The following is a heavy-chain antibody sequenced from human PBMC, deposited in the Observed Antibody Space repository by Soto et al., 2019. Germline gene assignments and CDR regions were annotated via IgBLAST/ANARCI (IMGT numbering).Heavy chain of an antibody. D-gene: IGHD3-10*01. CDR2: IHYSGRA. V-gene: IGHV4-31*03. CDR1: GGSVSSAVSY. J-gene: IGHJ5*02. CDR3: ARGTYYYGSGSYPWFDP. Sequence: QVQLQESGPGLVKPSQTLSLTCTVSGGSVSSAVSYWTWIHHHPGKGLEWIGNIHYSGRANYNPSLQSRITISVDTSNNQFSLKVTSVTAADTAVYFCARGTYYYGSGSYPWFDPWGQGTLVTVSS.